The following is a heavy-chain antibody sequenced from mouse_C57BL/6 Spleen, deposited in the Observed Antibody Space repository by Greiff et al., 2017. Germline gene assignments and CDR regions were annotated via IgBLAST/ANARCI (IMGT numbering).Heavy chain of an antibody. CDR2: INPNYGTT. CDR3: ARSTTVVATGYVDV. CDR1: GYSFTDYN. D-gene: IGHD1-1*01. J-gene: IGHJ1*03. Sequence: VQLKQSGPELVKPGASVKISCKASGYSFTDYNMNWVKQSNGKSLEWIGVINPNYGTTSYNQKFKGKATLTVDQSSSTAYMQLNSLTSEDSAVYYCARSTTVVATGYVDVWGTGTTVTVSS. V-gene: IGHV1-39*01.